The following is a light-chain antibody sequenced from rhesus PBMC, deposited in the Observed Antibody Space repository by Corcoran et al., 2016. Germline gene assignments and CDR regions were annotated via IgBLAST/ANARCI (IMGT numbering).Light chain of an antibody. CDR3: QQYSSSPLT. CDR2: EAS. CDR1: QGITNE. V-gene: IGKV1-22*01. J-gene: IGKJ3*01. Sequence: DIQMTQSPSSLSASVGDRVTITCRASQGITNELAWYQQKLGETPKLLIYEASSLQSGIPSRFSGSGSGTDFTLTINSLQSEDFATYYCQQYSSSPLTFGPGTKLDLK.